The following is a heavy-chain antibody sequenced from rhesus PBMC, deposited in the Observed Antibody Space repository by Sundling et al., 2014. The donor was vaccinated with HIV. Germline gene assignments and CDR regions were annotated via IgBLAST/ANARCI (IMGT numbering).Heavy chain of an antibody. Sequence: EVQLVESGGGLVQPGGSLRLSCAASGFTFSSYGMYWVRQAPGKGLEWISAISSGGGASYYADSVKGRFTISRDNSKNTLSLQMNSLRAEDTAVYYCAKDREYNWNYGDSWGQGVVVTVSS. CDR3: AKDREYNWNYGDS. D-gene: IGHD1-26*01. CDR2: ISSGGGAS. J-gene: IGHJ6*01. V-gene: IGHV3S42*01. CDR1: GFTFSSYG.